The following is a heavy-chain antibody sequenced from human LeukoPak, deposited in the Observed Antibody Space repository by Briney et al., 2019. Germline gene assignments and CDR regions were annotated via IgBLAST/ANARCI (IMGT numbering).Heavy chain of an antibody. Sequence: ASVKVSCKASGYTFTSYGISWVRQAPGQGLEWMGWISAYNGNTNYAQKLQGRVTMTTDTSTSTAYMELRSLRSDDTAVYYCARNYYGSGSYYNLISLTYFDYWGQGTLVTVSS. J-gene: IGHJ4*02. CDR3: ARNYYGSGSYYNLISLTYFDY. D-gene: IGHD3-10*01. CDR1: GYTFTSYG. V-gene: IGHV1-18*01. CDR2: ISAYNGNT.